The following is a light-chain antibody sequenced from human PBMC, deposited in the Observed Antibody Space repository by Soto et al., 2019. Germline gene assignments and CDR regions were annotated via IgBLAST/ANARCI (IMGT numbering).Light chain of an antibody. V-gene: IGKV1-39*01. Sequence: IQMTHSPSSLSASVGDRVTITXXASQSISRYLSWYQQKPGKAPKLLIYAASSLQSGVPSRFSGSGSGTDFTLTISSLQPEDFATYYCQQSYSTPRTFGQATNVDIK. J-gene: IGKJ1*01. CDR3: QQSYSTPRT. CDR2: AAS. CDR1: QSISRY.